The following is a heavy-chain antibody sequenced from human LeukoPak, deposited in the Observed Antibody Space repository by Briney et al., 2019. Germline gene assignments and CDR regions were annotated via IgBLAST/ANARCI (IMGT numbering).Heavy chain of an antibody. CDR3: TREYSEYYRDTSGYFGSFDY. Sequence: GGSLRLSCAASRFTFDDYGMSWVRQAPGKGLEWVSGISGSGGSTYDADSVQGRFTVSRDNSKNTLYLQMNSLRPEDTAIYYCTREYSEYYRDTSGYFGSFDYWGQGTLVTVSS. V-gene: IGHV3-23*01. D-gene: IGHD3-22*01. CDR2: ISGSGGST. J-gene: IGHJ4*02. CDR1: RFTFDDYG.